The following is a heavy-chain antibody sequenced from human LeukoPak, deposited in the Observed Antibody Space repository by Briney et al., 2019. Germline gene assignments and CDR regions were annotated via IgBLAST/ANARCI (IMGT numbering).Heavy chain of an antibody. CDR2: IYTSGST. CDR3: AREDDYGGMGNYYYYMDV. D-gene: IGHD4-23*01. V-gene: IGHV4-61*02. Sequence: ASETLSLTCTVSGGSISSGSYYWSWIRQPAGKGLEWIGRIYTSGSTNYNPSLKSRVTISVDTSKHQFSLKLSSVTAADTAVYYCAREDDYGGMGNYYYYMDVWGKGTTVTVSS. CDR1: GGSISSGSYY. J-gene: IGHJ6*03.